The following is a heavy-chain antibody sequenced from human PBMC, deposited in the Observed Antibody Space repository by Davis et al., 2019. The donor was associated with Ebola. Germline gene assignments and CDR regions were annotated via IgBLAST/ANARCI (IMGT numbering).Heavy chain of an antibody. CDR3: ARDGVAAREDYYYYYGMDV. Sequence: SETLSLTCAVSGGSISSGGYYWGWIRQPPGKGLEWIGSIYYSGSTYYNPSLKSRVTISVDTSKNQFSLKLSSVTAADTAVYYCARDGVAAREDYYYYYGMDVWGQGTTVTVSS. D-gene: IGHD6-6*01. J-gene: IGHJ6*02. V-gene: IGHV4-39*07. CDR1: GGSISSGGYY. CDR2: IYYSGST.